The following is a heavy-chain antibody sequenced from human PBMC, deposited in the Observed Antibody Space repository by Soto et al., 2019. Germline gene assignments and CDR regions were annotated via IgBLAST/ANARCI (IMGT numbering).Heavy chain of an antibody. V-gene: IGHV1-18*01. D-gene: IGHD6-13*01. CDR3: ARDGAAAGTGWFDP. CDR1: GYTFTSYG. J-gene: IGHJ5*02. Sequence: GASVKVSCKASGYTFTSYGISWVRQAPGQGLEWMGRISAYNGNTNYAQKLQGRVTMTTDTSASTAYMELSSLRSEDTAVYYCARDGAAAGTGWFDPWGQGTLVTVSS. CDR2: ISAYNGNT.